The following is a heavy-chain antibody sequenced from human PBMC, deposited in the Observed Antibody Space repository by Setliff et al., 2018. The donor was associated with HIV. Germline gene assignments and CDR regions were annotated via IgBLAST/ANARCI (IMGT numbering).Heavy chain of an antibody. D-gene: IGHD3-22*01. J-gene: IGHJ4*02. Sequence: ASVKVSCKASGYTFTSYDINWVRQATGEGLEWMGWMNPNSGNTGYAQKFQGRIIMTRKTSISTAYMELSSLRSEDTAVYYCAGGNYYDSSGYYSLWGQGTLVTVSS. CDR1: GYTFTSYD. V-gene: IGHV1-8*01. CDR3: AGGNYYDSSGYYSL. CDR2: MNPNSGNT.